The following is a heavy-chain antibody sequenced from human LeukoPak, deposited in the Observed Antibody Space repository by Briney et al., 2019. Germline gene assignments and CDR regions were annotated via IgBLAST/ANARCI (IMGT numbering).Heavy chain of an antibody. CDR3: ARGTRGSYLNWFDP. Sequence: PSETLSLACTVSGGSISSSSYYWGWIRQPPGKGLEWIGSIYYSGSTYYNPSLKSRVTISVDTSKNQFSLKLSSVTAADTAVYYCARGTRGSYLNWFDPWGQGTLVTVSS. CDR1: GGSISSSSYY. CDR2: IYYSGST. V-gene: IGHV4-39*07. J-gene: IGHJ5*02. D-gene: IGHD1-26*01.